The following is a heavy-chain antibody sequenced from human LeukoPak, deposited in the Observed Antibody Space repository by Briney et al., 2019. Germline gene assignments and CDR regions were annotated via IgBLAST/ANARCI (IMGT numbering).Heavy chain of an antibody. D-gene: IGHD6-19*01. CDR3: ARSSGIAVAGIVDY. CDR2: ISGSGGST. J-gene: IGHJ4*02. Sequence: GGSLRLSCAASGFTFSSYGMSWVRQAPGKGLEWVSAISGSGGSTYYADSVKGRFTISRDNSKNTLYLQMNSLRAEDTAVYYCARSSGIAVAGIVDYWGQGTLVTVSS. V-gene: IGHV3-23*01. CDR1: GFTFSSYG.